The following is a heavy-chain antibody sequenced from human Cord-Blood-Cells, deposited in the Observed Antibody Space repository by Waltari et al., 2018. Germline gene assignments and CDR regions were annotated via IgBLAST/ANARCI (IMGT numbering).Heavy chain of an antibody. J-gene: IGHJ4*02. V-gene: IGHV3-23*01. CDR2: ISGSGGRP. D-gene: IGHD4-17*01. Sequence: EVQLLESGGGLVQPGGSLRLSCAASGFTFSSYAMSWVRPAPGKVREWFSAISGSGGRPYYADSVKGRFTISRDNSKNTLYLQMNSLRAEDTAVYYCAKINGDLDYWGQGPLVTVSS. CDR1: GFTFSSYA. CDR3: AKINGDLDY.